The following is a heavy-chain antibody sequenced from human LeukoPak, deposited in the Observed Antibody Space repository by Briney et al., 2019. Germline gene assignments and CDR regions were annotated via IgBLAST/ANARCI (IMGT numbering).Heavy chain of an antibody. V-gene: IGHV3-30*18. CDR3: AKMNYGGNSVDWYFDL. J-gene: IGHJ2*01. CDR1: GFTFSRYG. CDR2: ISYDGSNE. D-gene: IGHD4-23*01. Sequence: PGGSLRLSCAASGFTFSRYGMHWVRQAPGKGLEWVGVISYDGSNEYYADSVKGRFTISRDNSKNTLYLQMNSLRAEDTAVYYCAKMNYGGNSVDWYFDLWGRGTLVTVSS.